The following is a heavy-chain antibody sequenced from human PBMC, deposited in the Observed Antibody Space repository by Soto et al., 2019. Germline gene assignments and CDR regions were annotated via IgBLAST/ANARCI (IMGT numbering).Heavy chain of an antibody. CDR1: GFTFSTYG. CDR3: ARDFYGSGISIYGMDV. V-gene: IGHV3-33*01. J-gene: IGHJ6*02. D-gene: IGHD3-10*01. Sequence: GGSLRLSCAAFGFTFSTYGMHWVRQAPGKGLEWVAVIWSDGSNKYYADSVKGRFTISRDNSKNTLYLLMNTLRAGDTAVYYCARDFYGSGISIYGMDVWGQGTTVTVSS. CDR2: IWSDGSNK.